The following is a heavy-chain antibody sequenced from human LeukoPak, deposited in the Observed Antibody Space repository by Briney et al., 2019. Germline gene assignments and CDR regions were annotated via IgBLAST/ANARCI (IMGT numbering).Heavy chain of an antibody. V-gene: IGHV4-30-4*08. CDR1: GGSISSGDYY. CDR3: ARDLTHYGDFDY. D-gene: IGHD4-17*01. J-gene: IGHJ4*02. Sequence: SETLSLTCTVSGGSISSGDYYWSWIRQPPGEGLEWIGYIYYSGSTYYNPSLKSRVTISVDTSRNQFSLKLSSVTAADTAVYYCARDLTHYGDFDYWGQGTLVTVSS. CDR2: IYYSGST.